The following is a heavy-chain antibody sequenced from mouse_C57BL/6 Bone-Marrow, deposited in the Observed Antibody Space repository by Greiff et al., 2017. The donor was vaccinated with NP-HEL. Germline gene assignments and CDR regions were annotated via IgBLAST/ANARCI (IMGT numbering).Heavy chain of an antibody. J-gene: IGHJ3*01. CDR2: IRLKSDNYAT. D-gene: IGHD1-1*01. V-gene: IGHV6-3*01. CDR1: GFTFSNYW. CDR3: TVYYYGSSYVSFAY. Sequence: EVKLVESGGGLVQPGGSMKLSCVASGFTFSNYWMNWVRQSPEKGLEWVAQIRLKSDNYATHYAESVKGRFTISRDDSKSSVYLQMNNLRAEDTGIYYCTVYYYGSSYVSFAYWGQGTLVTVSA.